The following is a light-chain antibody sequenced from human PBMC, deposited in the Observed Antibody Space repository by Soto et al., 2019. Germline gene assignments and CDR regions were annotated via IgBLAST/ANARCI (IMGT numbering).Light chain of an antibody. Sequence: VMTPSALSVPVTPGAPASICSRSSQNLLQSNGNSCLVGYVQKPGQTPQLLIYSGSHRASGVLARFSGSGSGTEVTLDISRVEAEDVGVYYCMQAQKTYWTFGQGTKVDIK. CDR1: QNLLQSNGNSC. J-gene: IGKJ1*01. V-gene: IGKV2-28*01. CDR2: SGS. CDR3: MQAQKTYWT.